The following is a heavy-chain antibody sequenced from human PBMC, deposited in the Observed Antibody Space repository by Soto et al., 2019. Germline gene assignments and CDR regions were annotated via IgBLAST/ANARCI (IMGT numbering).Heavy chain of an antibody. D-gene: IGHD6-13*01. V-gene: IGHV4-39*01. Sequence: SETLSLTCTVSGGSLSRSSYYWGWVRQPPGKGLEWIGSIYYSGSTYYNPSPKSRVTISVDTSKNQFSLKLSSVTAADTAVYYCARHRDSSSWYGDFDYWGQGTLVTV. CDR3: ARHRDSSSWYGDFDY. J-gene: IGHJ4*02. CDR2: IYYSGST. CDR1: GGSLSRSSYY.